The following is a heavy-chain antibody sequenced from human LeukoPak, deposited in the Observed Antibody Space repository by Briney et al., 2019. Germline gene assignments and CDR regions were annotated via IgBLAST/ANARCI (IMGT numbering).Heavy chain of an antibody. CDR2: IKQDGSEK. J-gene: IGHJ5*02. D-gene: IGHD5-24*01. Sequence: GGSLRLSCAASGFTFSNYWMIWVRQAPGKGLEWVGNIKQDGSEKRYADSVRGRFSISRDNAQTSLYLQMNSLRAKDTAVYYCARASDPWLQLTWGQGTLVTVSS. V-gene: IGHV3-7*05. CDR3: ARASDPWLQLT. CDR1: GFTFSNYW.